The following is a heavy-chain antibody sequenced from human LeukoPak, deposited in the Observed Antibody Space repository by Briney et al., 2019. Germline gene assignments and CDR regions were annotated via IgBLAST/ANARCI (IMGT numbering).Heavy chain of an antibody. J-gene: IGHJ4*02. V-gene: IGHV1-2*02. CDR2: INPNGGGT. D-gene: IGHD3-22*01. CDR1: GYTFTGYY. CDR3: ARDGGFYYDSSGYNV. Sequence: ASVKVSCKASGYTFTGYYMHWVRQAPGQGLEWMGWINPNGGGTKYAQRFQGRVSMTRDTSISTANMQLSGLTSDDTAVYFCARDGGFYYDSSGYNVWGQGTLVTVSS.